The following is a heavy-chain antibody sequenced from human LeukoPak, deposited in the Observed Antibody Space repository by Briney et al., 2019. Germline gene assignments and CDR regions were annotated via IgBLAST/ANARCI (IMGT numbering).Heavy chain of an antibody. CDR3: AKDRDVIMFYFDQ. Sequence: GGSLRLSCAASGFTFSSQNMNWVRQAPGKGLEWVSAISGSGGSAYYADSVKGRFTISRDNSKNTLYLQMSSLRAEDTAVYYCAKDRDVIMFYFDQWGQGTLVTVSS. D-gene: IGHD3-10*01. V-gene: IGHV3-23*01. CDR2: ISGSGGSA. CDR1: GFTFSSQN. J-gene: IGHJ4*02.